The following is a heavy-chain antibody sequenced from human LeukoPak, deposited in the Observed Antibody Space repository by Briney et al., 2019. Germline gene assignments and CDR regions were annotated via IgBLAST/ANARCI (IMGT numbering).Heavy chain of an antibody. V-gene: IGHV1-8*01. Sequence: ASVTVSCKASGYTFTSYDINWVRQATGQGLEWMGWMNTNSGNTGYAQNFQGRATMPTNSSISTAYIELSSLRSEDPAVYYCARREYGSGSYHLVYWGQGTLVTVSS. CDR1: GYTFTSYD. D-gene: IGHD3-10*01. CDR3: ARREYGSGSYHLVY. CDR2: MNTNSGNT. J-gene: IGHJ4*02.